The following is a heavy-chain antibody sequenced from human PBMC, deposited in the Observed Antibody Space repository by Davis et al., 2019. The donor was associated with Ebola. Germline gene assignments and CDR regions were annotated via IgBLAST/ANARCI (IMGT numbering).Heavy chain of an antibody. CDR2: MNPNSGNT. CDR1: GYTFTSYD. Sequence: ASVKVSCKASGYTFTSYDINWVRQATGQGLEWMGWMNPNSGNTGYAQKFQGRVTMTEDTSTDTAYMELSSLRSEDTAVYYCATFGGTGTRFFDYWGQGTLVTVSS. V-gene: IGHV1-8*02. CDR3: ATFGGTGTRFFDY. D-gene: IGHD1-7*01. J-gene: IGHJ4*02.